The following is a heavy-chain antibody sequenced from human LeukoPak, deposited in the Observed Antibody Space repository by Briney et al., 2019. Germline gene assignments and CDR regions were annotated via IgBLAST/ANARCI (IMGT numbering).Heavy chain of an antibody. CDR1: GFSFSNFG. CDR2: ISHDGSNK. D-gene: IGHD3-10*01. CDR3: AKLSLRWYYGEGGYFDY. Sequence: GGSLRLSCVASGFSFSNFGMHWVRQAPGKGLECVAVISHDGSNKYYADSVKGRFTISRDNSKKTLYLQMNSLRTEDTAVYYCAKLSLRWYYGEGGYFDYWGQGTLVTVSS. J-gene: IGHJ4*02. V-gene: IGHV3-30*18.